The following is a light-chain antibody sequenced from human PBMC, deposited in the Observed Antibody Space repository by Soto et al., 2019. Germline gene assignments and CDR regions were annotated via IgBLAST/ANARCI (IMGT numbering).Light chain of an antibody. CDR1: QSLSSNY. V-gene: IGKV3-11*01. CDR3: QQHINWPLT. J-gene: IGKJ4*01. CDR2: EAS. Sequence: EIVLTQSPGTLSLSPGERATLSCRAIQSLSSNYLAWYQQKPGQAPRLLIYEASNRATGIPARFSGSGSGADFTLTISSLEPEDFALYYCQQHINWPLTFGGGTKVDIK.